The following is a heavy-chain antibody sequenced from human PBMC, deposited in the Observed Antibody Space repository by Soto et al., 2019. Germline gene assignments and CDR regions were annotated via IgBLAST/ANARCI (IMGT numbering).Heavy chain of an antibody. Sequence: EVQLLESGGGLVQPGWSLRLSCAASGFTFSRYAMSWVRQAPGKGLEWVSAISGSGISTYYADSVKGRFTISRDNSKNALYLQMNSLRAEDTAVYYCAKEASYSSSWSNFDYWGQGTLVTVSS. V-gene: IGHV3-23*01. J-gene: IGHJ4*02. CDR3: AKEASYSSSWSNFDY. CDR2: ISGSGIST. CDR1: GFTFSRYA. D-gene: IGHD6-13*01.